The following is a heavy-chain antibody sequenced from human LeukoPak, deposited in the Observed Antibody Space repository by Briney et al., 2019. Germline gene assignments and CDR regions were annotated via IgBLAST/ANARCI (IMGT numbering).Heavy chain of an antibody. D-gene: IGHD3-22*01. J-gene: IGHJ4*02. Sequence: AASVKVSCKASGGTFSSYAISWVRQAPGQGLEWMGRIIPIFGIANYAQKFQGRVTITADKPTSTAYMELSSLRSEDTAVYYCARERADSRGYYIFDYWGQGTLVTVSS. CDR2: IIPIFGIA. CDR1: GGTFSSYA. V-gene: IGHV1-69*04. CDR3: ARERADSRGYYIFDY.